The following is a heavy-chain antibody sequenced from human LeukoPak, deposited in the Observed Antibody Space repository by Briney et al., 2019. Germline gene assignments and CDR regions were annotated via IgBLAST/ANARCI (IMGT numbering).Heavy chain of an antibody. Sequence: GASVKVSCKASGYTFTSYYMHWVRQAPGQGLEWMGMINPSGGSTSYAQKFQGRVTMTRDTSTSTVYMELSSLRSEDTAVYYCAATTRPSGRIAAAGTREEDYFDYWGQGTLVTVSS. D-gene: IGHD6-13*01. CDR2: INPSGGST. CDR3: AATTRPSGRIAAAGTREEDYFDY. CDR1: GYTFTSYY. J-gene: IGHJ4*02. V-gene: IGHV1-46*01.